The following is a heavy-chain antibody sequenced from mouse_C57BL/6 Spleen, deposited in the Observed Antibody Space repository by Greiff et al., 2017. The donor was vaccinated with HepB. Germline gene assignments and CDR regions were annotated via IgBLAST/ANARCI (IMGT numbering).Heavy chain of an antibody. CDR1: GYTFTSYW. D-gene: IGHD2-2*01. CDR2: INPSNGGT. Sequence: QVHVKQPGTELVKPGASVKLSCKASGYTFTSYWMHWVKQRPGQGLEWIGNINPSNGGTNYNEKFKSKATLTVDKSSSTAYMQLSSLTSEDSAVYYCAKGDWGYPAWFAYWGQGTLVTVSA. CDR3: AKGDWGYPAWFAY. V-gene: IGHV1-53*01. J-gene: IGHJ3*01.